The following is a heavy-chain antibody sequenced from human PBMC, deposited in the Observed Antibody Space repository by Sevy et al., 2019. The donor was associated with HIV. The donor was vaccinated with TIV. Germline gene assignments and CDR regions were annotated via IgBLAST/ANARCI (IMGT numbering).Heavy chain of an antibody. J-gene: IGHJ4*02. D-gene: IGHD2-2*01. CDR1: GGSVSSGSYY. CDR3: ALTFGAYGSSTSCYSRHFDY. CDR2: IYYSGST. Sequence: ETLSLTCTVSGGSVSSGSYYWSWIRQPPGKGLEWIGYIYYSGSTNYNPSLKSRVTISVDTSKNQFSLKLSSVTAADTAVYYCALTFGAYGSSTSCYSRHFDYWGQGPLVTVSS. V-gene: IGHV4-61*01.